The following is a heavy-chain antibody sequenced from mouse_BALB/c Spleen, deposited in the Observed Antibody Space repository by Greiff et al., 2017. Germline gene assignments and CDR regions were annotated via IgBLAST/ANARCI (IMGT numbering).Heavy chain of an antibody. CDR2: INPGSGGT. CDR3: ASLGR. V-gene: IGHV1-54*03. CDR1: GFAFNNYL. Sequence: VQLQQSGAELVRPGTSVKVSCTASGFAFNNYLMEWVKQRPGQGLEWIGVINPGSGGTYYTEKFKGKATLTADKSSSTAYMQLSSLTSDDSAVYVCASLGRWGQGTLVTVSA. J-gene: IGHJ3*02.